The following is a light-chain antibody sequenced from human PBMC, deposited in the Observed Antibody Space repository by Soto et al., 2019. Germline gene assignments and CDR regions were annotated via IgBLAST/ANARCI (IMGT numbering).Light chain of an antibody. Sequence: DLQMTQSPSSLSASVGDRVTITCQASQDISNYLNWYQQKPGKAPKLLIYDASNLETGVPSRFSGSGSGTHFTFTISSLQPEDVSTYYCQQYYKFPFTFGPGTKVDIK. CDR1: QDISNY. CDR3: QQYYKFPFT. V-gene: IGKV1-33*01. CDR2: DAS. J-gene: IGKJ3*01.